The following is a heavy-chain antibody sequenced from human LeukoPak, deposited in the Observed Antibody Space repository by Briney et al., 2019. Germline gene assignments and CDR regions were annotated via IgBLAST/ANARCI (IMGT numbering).Heavy chain of an antibody. V-gene: IGHV3-23*01. J-gene: IGHJ4*02. CDR3: ARARVGDPTDY. CDR2: ISGSGGST. CDR1: GFTFSSYS. D-gene: IGHD1-26*01. Sequence: GGSLRLSCAASGFTFSSYSMNWVRQAPGKGLEWVSAISGSGGSTYYADSVKGRFTISRDNSKNTLYLQMNSLRPDDTVVYYCARARVGDPTDYWGQGTLVTVSS.